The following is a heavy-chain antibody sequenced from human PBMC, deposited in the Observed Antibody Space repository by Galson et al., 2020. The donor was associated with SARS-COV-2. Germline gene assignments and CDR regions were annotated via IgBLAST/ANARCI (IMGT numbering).Heavy chain of an antibody. CDR2: NSGTSTNI. J-gene: IGHJ4*02. D-gene: IGHD5-18*01. V-gene: IGHV3-21*06. Sequence: NTGGSLRLSCAASGFTFSSYNLNWVRQAPGKGLEWVSSNSGTSTNIYYADSMKGRFTISRDNAKNSVYLQMNSLGTEDTAVYYCTRERGYSYGYSDYCGQGTLVTVSS. CDR1: GFTFSSYN. CDR3: TRERGYSYGYSDY.